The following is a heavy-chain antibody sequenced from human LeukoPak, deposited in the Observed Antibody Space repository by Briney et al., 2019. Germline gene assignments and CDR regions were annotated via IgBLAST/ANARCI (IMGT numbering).Heavy chain of an antibody. Sequence: SETLSLTCAVSGGSISSGGYSWSWIRQPSGKGLEWVGYISYSGSTNYDPSLKSRVTISVDTSKNQFSLKLSSVTAADTAVYYCARSRWYYDFWSGLGFDYWGQGTLVTVSS. V-gene: IGHV4-61*08. J-gene: IGHJ4*02. CDR2: ISYSGST. D-gene: IGHD3-3*01. CDR1: GGSISSGGYS. CDR3: ARSRWYYDFWSGLGFDY.